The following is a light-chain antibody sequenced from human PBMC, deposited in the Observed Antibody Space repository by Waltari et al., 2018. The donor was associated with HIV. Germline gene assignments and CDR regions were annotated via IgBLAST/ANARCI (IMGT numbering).Light chain of an antibody. Sequence: GDRVIITCRASQNINNWLAWYQQKPGKAPQLLIYKASNLQSGVPSRFTGSGSGTEFTLAINDLQRDDFAIYFCHQYNSFPFTFGPGTTLDVK. V-gene: IGKV1-5*03. CDR2: KAS. J-gene: IGKJ3*01. CDR1: QNINNW. CDR3: HQYNSFPFT.